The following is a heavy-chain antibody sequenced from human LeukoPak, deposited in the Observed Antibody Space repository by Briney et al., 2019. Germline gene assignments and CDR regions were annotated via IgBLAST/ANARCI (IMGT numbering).Heavy chain of an antibody. CDR1: GYTFTSYG. J-gene: IGHJ4*02. D-gene: IGHD3-22*01. CDR2: ISAYNGNT. Sequence: ASVKVSCKASGYTFTSYGISWVRQAPGQGLEWMGWISAYNGNTNYAQKLQGRVTMTTDTSTSTVYMELRSLRSDDTAVYYCARDGGVVVIAEFDYWGQGTLVTVSS. V-gene: IGHV1-18*01. CDR3: ARDGGVVVIAEFDY.